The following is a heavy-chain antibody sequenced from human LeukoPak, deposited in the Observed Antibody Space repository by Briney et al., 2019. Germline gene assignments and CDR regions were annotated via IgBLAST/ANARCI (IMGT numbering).Heavy chain of an antibody. CDR3: ARGRDYDSTTYWGDYYMDV. CDR1: GGSISSSSYY. Sequence: KSSETLSLTCTVSGGSISSSSYYWGWIRQPPGKGPEWIGYLYYSGSTNTNYNPSLTSRATISVDTSKNQFSLKLSSVTAADTAVYYCARGRDYDSTTYWGDYYMDVWGKGTTVTVSS. V-gene: IGHV4-61*05. CDR2: LYYSGSTNT. D-gene: IGHD2/OR15-2a*01. J-gene: IGHJ6*03.